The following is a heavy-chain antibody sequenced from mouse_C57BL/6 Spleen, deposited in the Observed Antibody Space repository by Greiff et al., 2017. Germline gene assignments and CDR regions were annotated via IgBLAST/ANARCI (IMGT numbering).Heavy chain of an antibody. CDR2: ISSGSSTI. Sequence: DVKLVESGGGLVKPGGSLKLSCAASGFTFSDYGMHWVRQAPEKGLEWVAYISSGSSTIYYADTVKGRFTISRDNAKNTLFLQMTSLRSEDTAMYYCASFYGSFDYWGQGTTLTVSS. CDR1: GFTFSDYG. V-gene: IGHV5-17*01. D-gene: IGHD1-1*01. J-gene: IGHJ2*01. CDR3: ASFYGSFDY.